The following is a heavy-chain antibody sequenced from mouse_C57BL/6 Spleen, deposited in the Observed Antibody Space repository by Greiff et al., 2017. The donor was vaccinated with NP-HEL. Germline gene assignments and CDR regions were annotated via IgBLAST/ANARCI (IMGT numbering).Heavy chain of an antibody. Sequence: EVQLVESGGGLVKPGGSLKLSCAASGFTFSSYAMSWVRQTPEKRLEWVATISDGGSYTYYPDNVKGRFTISRDNAKNNLYLQMSHLKSEDTAMYYCARDRGSSPYWGQGTLVTVSA. CDR2: ISDGGSYT. CDR3: ARDRGSSPY. J-gene: IGHJ3*01. CDR1: GFTFSSYA. V-gene: IGHV5-4*01. D-gene: IGHD1-1*01.